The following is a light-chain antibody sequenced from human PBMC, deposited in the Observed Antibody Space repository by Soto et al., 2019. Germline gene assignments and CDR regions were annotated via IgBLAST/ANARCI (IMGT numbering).Light chain of an antibody. CDR1: QSVLYSSNNKNY. CDR2: WAS. CDR3: QQYYSTPQT. Sequence: DIVMTQSPDSLSVSLGERATINCKSSQSVLYSSNNKNYLAWYQQKPGQPPKLLIYWASTRESGVPDRFSGSGSGTDFTLTIISLLAEDVAVYSCQQYYSTPQTFGQGTKVEI. J-gene: IGKJ1*01. V-gene: IGKV4-1*01.